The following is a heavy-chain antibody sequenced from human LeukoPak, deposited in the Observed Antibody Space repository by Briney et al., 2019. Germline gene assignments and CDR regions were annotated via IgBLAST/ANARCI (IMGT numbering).Heavy chain of an antibody. J-gene: IGHJ3*02. CDR3: ARGRNYYDSSRYYYEGDAFDI. CDR1: GYTFTSYD. D-gene: IGHD3-22*01. V-gene: IGHV1-46*01. Sequence: ASVKVSCKASGYTFTSYDINWVRQAPGQGLEWMGIINPSGGSIRYAQKFQGRVTMTRDTSTSTVYMELSSLRSEDTAVYYCARGRNYYDSSRYYYEGDAFDIWGQGTMVTVSS. CDR2: INPSGGSI.